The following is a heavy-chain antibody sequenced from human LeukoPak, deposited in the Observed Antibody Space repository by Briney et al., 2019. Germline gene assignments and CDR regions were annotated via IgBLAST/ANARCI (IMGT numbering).Heavy chain of an antibody. J-gene: IGHJ3*01. V-gene: IGHV4-59*02. Sequence: SETLSLTCTVSGGSVSGYYWSWIRQPPGKALEWIAFIYYSGSTGYNPSLKSRVTISVDTSKNQFSLKLNSVTAADTAVYYCARRGQGAFDFWGQGTMVTVSS. CDR2: IYYSGST. CDR1: GGSVSGYY. CDR3: ARRGQGAFDF.